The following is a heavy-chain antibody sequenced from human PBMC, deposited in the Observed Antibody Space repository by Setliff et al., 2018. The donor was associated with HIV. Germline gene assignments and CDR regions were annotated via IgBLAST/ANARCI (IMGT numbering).Heavy chain of an antibody. V-gene: IGHV4-39*01. CDR1: GGSISTYSYY. Sequence: SETLSLTCSVFGGSISTYSYYWGWVRQPPGMGLEWIGSIYHTANTHYSPSLETRVAIFVDTSKNQFSLRLSSVTAADTAVYYCARPSTGGGYNYWYFDLWGRGTLVTVSS. D-gene: IGHD5-12*01. CDR2: IYHTANT. CDR3: ARPSTGGGYNYWYFDL. J-gene: IGHJ2*01.